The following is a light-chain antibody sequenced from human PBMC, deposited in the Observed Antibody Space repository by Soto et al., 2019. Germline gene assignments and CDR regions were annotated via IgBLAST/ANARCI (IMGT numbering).Light chain of an antibody. CDR1: QSISSW. Sequence: DIQMTQSPSTLSASVGDRVTITCRASQSISSWLAWYQQKQGKAPKLLIYDASTLESQVPSRFSGSASGTEFTLTISSLQPDDFATYSCQQYNTYPPWKFVPGTQVEIK. J-gene: IGKJ1*01. CDR3: QQYNTYPPWK. V-gene: IGKV1-5*01. CDR2: DAS.